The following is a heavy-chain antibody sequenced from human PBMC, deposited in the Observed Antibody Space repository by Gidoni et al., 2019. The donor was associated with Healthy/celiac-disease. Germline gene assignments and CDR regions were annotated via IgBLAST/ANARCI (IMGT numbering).Heavy chain of an antibody. Sequence: AQLQQRGAGLLKPSETLSLTCAVSGGSFSDYYWSWIRQPPGKGLEWIGEINHSGNTNYNPSLKSRVTISVDTSKNQFSLKLSSVTAADTAVYYCARDVSDDYGDSDAFDIWGQGTMVTVSS. CDR3: ARDVSDDYGDSDAFDI. CDR1: GGSFSDYY. D-gene: IGHD4-17*01. J-gene: IGHJ3*02. CDR2: INHSGNT. V-gene: IGHV4-34*01.